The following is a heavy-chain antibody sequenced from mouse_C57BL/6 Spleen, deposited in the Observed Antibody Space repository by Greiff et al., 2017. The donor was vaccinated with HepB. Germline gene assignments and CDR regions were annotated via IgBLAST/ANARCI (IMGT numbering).Heavy chain of an antibody. CDR2: INPYNGGT. J-gene: IGHJ1*03. CDR3: ARDTTVVEGWYFDV. Sequence: EVQLQQSGPVLVKPGASVKMSCKASGYTFTDYYMNWVKQSHGKSLEWIGVINPYNGGTSYNQKFKGKATLTVDTSSSTAYMELNSLTSEDSAVYYCARDTTVVEGWYFDVWGTGTTVTVSS. CDR1: GYTFTDYY. D-gene: IGHD1-1*01. V-gene: IGHV1-19*01.